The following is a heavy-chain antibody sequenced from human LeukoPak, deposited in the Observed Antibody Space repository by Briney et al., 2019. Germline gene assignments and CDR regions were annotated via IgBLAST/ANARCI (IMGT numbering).Heavy chain of an antibody. D-gene: IGHD3-16*01. CDR3: ARGVNYDYVWGAPDY. CDR1: GFIFSSYE. CDR2: ISSSGGNI. V-gene: IGHV3-48*03. Sequence: AGGSLRLSCAASGFIFSSYEMNWVRQAPGKGLEWVSYISSSGGNIYYADSVKGRFTISRDNARNSLYLQMNSLRAEDTAVYYCARGVNYDYVWGAPDYWGQGTLVTVSS. J-gene: IGHJ4*02.